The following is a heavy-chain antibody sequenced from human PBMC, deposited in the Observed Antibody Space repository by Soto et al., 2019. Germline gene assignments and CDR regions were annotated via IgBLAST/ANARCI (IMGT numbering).Heavy chain of an antibody. V-gene: IGHV3-30*18. J-gene: IGHJ4*02. CDR1: GFTFSSYC. CDR3: AKESVLEWELRRPLDY. Sequence: PGGSLGLSCAASGFTFSSYCMHWVRQDPGKGLEWVAVISYDGSNKYYADSVKGRFTISRDNSKNTLYLQMNSLRAEDTAVYYCAKESVLEWELRRPLDYWGQGTLVTVSS. D-gene: IGHD1-26*01. CDR2: ISYDGSNK.